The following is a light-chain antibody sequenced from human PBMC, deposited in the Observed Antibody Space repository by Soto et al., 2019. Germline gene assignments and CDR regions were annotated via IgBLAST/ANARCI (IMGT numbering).Light chain of an antibody. V-gene: IGLV2-23*01. CDR1: SSDVGNYNL. Sequence: QSALTQPASVSGSPGQSITISCTGTSSDVGNYNLVSWYQQHPGKAPKLMSYEGSRRPSGVSDRFSGSKSGNTASLTISGLQAEDEADYYCCSYAGSSTAVFGGGTKVTAL. CDR3: CSYAGSSTAV. CDR2: EGS. J-gene: IGLJ2*01.